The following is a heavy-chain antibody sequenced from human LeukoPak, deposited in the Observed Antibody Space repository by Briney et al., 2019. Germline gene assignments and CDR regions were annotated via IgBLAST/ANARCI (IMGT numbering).Heavy chain of an antibody. J-gene: IGHJ4*02. Sequence: SETLSLTCTVSGGSIKSYYWSWIRQPAGKGLKWIGRIYTSGSTNYNPSLKSRVTMSIDTSKNQFSLKLRSVTAADTAVYYCARDGYDYVWGSYDYWGQRTLVTVSS. CDR1: GGSIKSYY. CDR2: IYTSGST. V-gene: IGHV4-4*07. D-gene: IGHD3-16*01. CDR3: ARDGYDYVWGSYDY.